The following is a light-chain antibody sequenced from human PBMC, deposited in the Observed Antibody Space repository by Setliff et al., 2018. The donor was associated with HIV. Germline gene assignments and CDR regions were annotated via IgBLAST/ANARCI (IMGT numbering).Light chain of an antibody. CDR2: EVS. J-gene: IGLJ1*01. V-gene: IGLV2-14*01. CDR3: TSYSSRSTPYV. Sequence: QSVLTQHASVSGSPGQSITISCTGTGSDVGGFNYVSWYQHHPGKAPKLMIYEVSNRPSGVSNRFSGSKSGNTASLTISGLQAEDEADYYCTSYSSRSTPYVFGTGTKVTVL. CDR1: GSDVGGFNY.